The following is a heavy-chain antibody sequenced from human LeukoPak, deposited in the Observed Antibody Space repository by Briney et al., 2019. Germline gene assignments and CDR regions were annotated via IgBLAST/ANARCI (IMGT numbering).Heavy chain of an antibody. CDR1: GFTVSSNY. Sequence: GGSLRLSCAASGFTVSSNYMSWVRQAPGKGLEWVSVIYSGGSTYYADSVKGRFTISRDNSKNTLYLQMNSLRAEDTAVYYCARAPYVMYYYGMDVWGQGTTVTVSS. D-gene: IGHD3-16*01. CDR3: ARAPYVMYYYGMDV. V-gene: IGHV3-66*01. CDR2: IYSGGST. J-gene: IGHJ6*02.